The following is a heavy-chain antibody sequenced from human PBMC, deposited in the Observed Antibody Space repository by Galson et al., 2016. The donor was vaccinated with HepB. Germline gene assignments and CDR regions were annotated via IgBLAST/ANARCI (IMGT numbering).Heavy chain of an antibody. J-gene: IGHJ4*02. Sequence: SLRLSCAASGFTVSSNYMSWVRQAPGKGLEWVSVIYSGGTTYYADSVKGRFTISRDNSKNTLYLQMNSLRTEDTAVYYCARDQNYYDSNEFDHWGQGTLVIVSS. D-gene: IGHD3-22*01. V-gene: IGHV3-53*05. CDR1: GFTVSSNY. CDR2: IYSGGTT. CDR3: ARDQNYYDSNEFDH.